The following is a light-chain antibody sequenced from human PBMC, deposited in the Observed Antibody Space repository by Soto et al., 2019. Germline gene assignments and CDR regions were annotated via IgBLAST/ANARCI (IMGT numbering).Light chain of an antibody. CDR3: TSFTSSSTWV. CDR2: EVS. J-gene: IGLJ3*02. Sequence: QSVLTQPPSVSGAPGQRVTISCTGSSSDVGGYNYVSWFQQHPGKAPKLKIYEVSNRPSGVSNRFSGSKSGYTASLTISELQAEDEADYYCTSFTSSSTWVFGGGTK. V-gene: IGLV2-14*03. CDR1: SSDVGGYNY.